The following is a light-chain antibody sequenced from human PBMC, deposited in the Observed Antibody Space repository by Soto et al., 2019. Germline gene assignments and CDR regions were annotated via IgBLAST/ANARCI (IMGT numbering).Light chain of an antibody. J-gene: IGKJ1*01. CDR1: QSIGSY. CDR2: DAS. CDR3: QQGNTWPWT. Sequence: EIVLTQSPATLSLSLWERATLSCRASQSIGSYLAWYQHKLGQPPRLLIYDASNRATGIPVRFSGSGSGTDFTLTISSLEPEDFAFYYCQQGNTWPWTFGQGTKVDIK. V-gene: IGKV3-11*01.